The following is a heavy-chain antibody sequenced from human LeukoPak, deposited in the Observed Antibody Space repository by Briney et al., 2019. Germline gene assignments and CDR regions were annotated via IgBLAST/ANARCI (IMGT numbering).Heavy chain of an antibody. D-gene: IGHD3-10*01. CDR2: INHSGST. Sequence: PSETLSLTCAVYGGSFSGYYWSWIRQPPGKGLEWIGEINHSGSTNYNPSLKSRVTISVDTSKNQFSLKLSPVTAANTAVYYCASATMVRGVHGGYFDYWGQGTLVTVSS. J-gene: IGHJ4*02. CDR1: GGSFSGYY. CDR3: ASATMVRGVHGGYFDY. V-gene: IGHV4-34*01.